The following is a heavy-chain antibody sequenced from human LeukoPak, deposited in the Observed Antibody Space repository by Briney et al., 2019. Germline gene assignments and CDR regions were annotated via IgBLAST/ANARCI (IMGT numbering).Heavy chain of an antibody. Sequence: PSQSLSLTCTVAAGSISRSSYCCGWLRQPPWKGLEWIGYIYYSGSTSYNPSLKSRVTILVDTSKKQFSLKLSSVTAADTAVDYCARATVTTFCVFYDDWGQGTMVSASS. CDR1: AGSISRSSYC. J-gene: IGHJ4*02. V-gene: IGHV4-31*03. CDR3: ARATVTTFCVFYDD. CDR2: IYYSGST. D-gene: IGHD4-17*01.